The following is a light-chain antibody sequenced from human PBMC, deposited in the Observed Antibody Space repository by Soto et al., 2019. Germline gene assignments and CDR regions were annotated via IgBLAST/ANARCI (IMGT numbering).Light chain of an antibody. J-gene: IGLJ3*02. CDR3: SSYAGSNILM. CDR2: EVS. V-gene: IGLV2-8*01. CDR1: SSDVGDFNY. Sequence: QSALTQPPSASGSPGQSVTISCTGTSSDVGDFNYVSWYQQHPGKAPKLMMYEVSKRPSGVPDRFSGSKSGNTASLTVSGIQAEDEADYCCSSYAGSNILMFGGGTKLTVL.